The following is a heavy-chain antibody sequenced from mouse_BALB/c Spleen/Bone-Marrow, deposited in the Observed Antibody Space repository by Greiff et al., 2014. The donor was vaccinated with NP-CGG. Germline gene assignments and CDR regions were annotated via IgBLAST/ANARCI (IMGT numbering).Heavy chain of an antibody. V-gene: IGHV1-9*01. CDR1: GYTFSSYW. Sequence: VQLQQSGAELMKTGASVKISCKATGYTFSSYWIEWVKQRPGHGLEWIGEILPGSGCTNYNEKFKGKATFTADTSSNTAYMQLSSLTSEDSAVYYCARERGYWGQGTLVTVSA. CDR2: ILPGSGCT. J-gene: IGHJ3*01. CDR3: ARERGY.